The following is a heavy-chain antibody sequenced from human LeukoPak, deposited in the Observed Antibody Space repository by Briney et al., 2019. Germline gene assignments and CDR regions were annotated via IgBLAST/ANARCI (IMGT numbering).Heavy chain of an antibody. CDR2: ISYDGSNK. V-gene: IGHV3-30*03. CDR3: ARDFADQLPYDY. D-gene: IGHD2-2*02. J-gene: IGHJ4*02. CDR1: GFTFSSYG. Sequence: GGSLRLSCAASGFTFSSYGMHWVRQAPGKGLEWVAVISYDGSNKYYADSVKGRFTISRDNSKNTLYLQMNSLRAEDTAVYYCARDFADQLPYDYWGQGTLVTVSS.